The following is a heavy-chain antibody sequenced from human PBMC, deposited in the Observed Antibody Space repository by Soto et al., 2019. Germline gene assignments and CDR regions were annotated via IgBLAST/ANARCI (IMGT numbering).Heavy chain of an antibody. J-gene: IGHJ4*02. CDR2: IWYDGRHK. CDR1: GFTFTKFG. D-gene: IGHD3-16*01. CDR3: AAGGPLLY. V-gene: IGHV3-33*01. Sequence: GGSLRLSCAASGFTFTKFGMHWVRQAPGKGLEWVAIIWYDGRHKCYADSVKGRFTISRDNSKNTVSLHMDSLGAEETAMYYCAAGGPLLYRGRGTMVTVYS.